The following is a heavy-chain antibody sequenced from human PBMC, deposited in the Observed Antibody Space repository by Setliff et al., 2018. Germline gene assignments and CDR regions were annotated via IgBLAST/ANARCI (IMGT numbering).Heavy chain of an antibody. D-gene: IGHD3-9*01. CDR2: IHASGSP. CDR3: ARERYFDWFFED. CDR1: GASFSGTY. J-gene: IGHJ4*01. Sequence: PSETLSLTCAVYGASFSGTYCSWIRQSPGKGLEWIGRIHASGSPDYNPSLKSRVTISRDTSTNQFSLKLSSVTAADTAVYYCARERYFDWFFEDWGQGTLVTVSS. V-gene: IGHV4-59*10.